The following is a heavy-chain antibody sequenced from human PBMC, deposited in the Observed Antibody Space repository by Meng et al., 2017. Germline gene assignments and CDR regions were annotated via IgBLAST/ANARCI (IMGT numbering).Heavy chain of an antibody. CDR2: ISSSSNYI. V-gene: IGHV3-21*01. CDR3: ARPILGYCSGGSCYETLNAFDI. CDR1: GFIFSSYN. D-gene: IGHD2-15*01. Sequence: GGSLRLSCTASGFIFSSYNINWVRQAPGKGLEWVSSISSSSNYIYYADSLKGRFTISRDNSKNTLYLQMNSLRAEDTAVYYCARPILGYCSGGSCYETLNAFDIWGQGTMVTVSS. J-gene: IGHJ3*02.